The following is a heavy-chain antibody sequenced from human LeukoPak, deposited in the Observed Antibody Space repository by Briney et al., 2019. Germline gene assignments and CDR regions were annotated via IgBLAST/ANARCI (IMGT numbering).Heavy chain of an antibody. CDR1: GYTLTELS. CDR2: FDPEDGET. V-gene: IGHV1-24*01. D-gene: IGHD3-16*02. J-gene: IGHJ4*02. CDR3: ATGSRDYDYVWGSYRRPPYDY. Sequence: ASVKVSCKVSGYTLTELSMHWVRQAPGKGLEWMGGFDPEDGETIYAQKFQGRVTMTEDTSTDTAYMELSSLRSEDTAVYYCATGSRDYDYVWGSYRRPPYDYWGQETLVTVSS.